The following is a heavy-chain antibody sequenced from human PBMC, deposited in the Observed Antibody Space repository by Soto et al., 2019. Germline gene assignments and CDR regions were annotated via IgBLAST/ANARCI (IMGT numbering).Heavy chain of an antibody. CDR2: INSDGIT. CDR3: ARGGGRTAMAPNWLFWYFDL. V-gene: IGHV3-74*01. CDR1: GFTFSSYW. D-gene: IGHD5-18*01. Sequence: GGSLRLSCAASGFTFSSYWMHWARQAPGKGLVWVSRINSDGITSYADFVKGRFTISRDNAKNTLYLQMNSLRAEDTAVYYRARGGGRTAMAPNWLFWYFDLWGRGTLVTVSS. J-gene: IGHJ2*01.